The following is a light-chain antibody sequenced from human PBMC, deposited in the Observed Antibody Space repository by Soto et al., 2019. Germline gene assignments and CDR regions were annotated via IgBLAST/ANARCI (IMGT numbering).Light chain of an antibody. CDR3: CSYAGSSTFV. V-gene: IGLV2-23*03. Sequence: QSALTQPASVSGSPGQSITISCTGTNSEFGNYNLVSWYQLHPDKAPKLVLYEGSKRPSGVSNRFSGSKLGNAASLTISGLQAEDEADYYCCSYAGSSTFVFGGGTKLTVL. CDR2: EGS. J-gene: IGLJ3*02. CDR1: NSEFGNYNL.